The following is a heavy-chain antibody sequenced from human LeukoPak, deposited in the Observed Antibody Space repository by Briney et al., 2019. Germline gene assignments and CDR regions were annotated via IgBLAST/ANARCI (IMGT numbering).Heavy chain of an antibody. CDR3: TRSHPISY. Sequence: GGSLRLSCMASGFTFGDYAMSWVRQAPGKGLEWVGFIRSKAYGGTSEYAASVKGRFTISRDDSKSIAYLQMNSLKTEDTAVYYCTRSHPISYWGQGTLVTVSS. CDR1: GFTFGDYA. J-gene: IGHJ4*02. CDR2: IRSKAYGGTS. V-gene: IGHV3-49*04.